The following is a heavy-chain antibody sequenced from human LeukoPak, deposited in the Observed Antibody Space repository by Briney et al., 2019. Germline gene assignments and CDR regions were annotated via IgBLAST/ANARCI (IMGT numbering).Heavy chain of an antibody. D-gene: IGHD3-10*01. CDR3: ARDQLVGDGSGSYCDY. CDR2: IKQDGSEK. Sequence: PGGSLRLSCAASGFTFSSYWMHWVRQAPGKGLEWVANIKQDGSEKYYVDSVKGRFTISRDNAKNSLYLQMNSLRAEDAAVYYCARDQLVGDGSGSYCDYWGQGTLVTVSS. J-gene: IGHJ4*02. V-gene: IGHV3-7*01. CDR1: GFTFSSYW.